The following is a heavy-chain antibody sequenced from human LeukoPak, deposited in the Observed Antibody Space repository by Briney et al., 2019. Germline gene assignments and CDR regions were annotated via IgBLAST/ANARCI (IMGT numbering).Heavy chain of an antibody. V-gene: IGHV1-8*01. CDR3: ARGLLKYQLLRRGHYYYYMDV. CDR2: MKPNSGNT. CDR1: GYTLTSYD. Sequence: ASVKDSCKASGYTLTSYDINWVRQATGQGLEGMGWMKPNSGNTGYAQKFQGRVIMTRNTSISTAYMELSSLRSEDTAVYYCARGLLKYQLLRRGHYYYYMDVWGKGTTVTVTS. J-gene: IGHJ6*03. D-gene: IGHD2-2*01.